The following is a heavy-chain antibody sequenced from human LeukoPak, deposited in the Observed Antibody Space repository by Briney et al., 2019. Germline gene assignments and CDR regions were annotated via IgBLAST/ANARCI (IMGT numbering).Heavy chain of an antibody. Sequence: ASVKVSCKVSGYTLTELSMRWVRQAPGKGLEWMGGFDPEDGETIYAQKFQGRVTMTEDTSTDTAYMELSSLRSEDTAVYYCATLPAATGYYYYMDVWGKGTTVTVSS. V-gene: IGHV1-24*01. CDR1: GYTLTELS. CDR2: FDPEDGET. D-gene: IGHD2-2*01. J-gene: IGHJ6*03. CDR3: ATLPAATGYYYYMDV.